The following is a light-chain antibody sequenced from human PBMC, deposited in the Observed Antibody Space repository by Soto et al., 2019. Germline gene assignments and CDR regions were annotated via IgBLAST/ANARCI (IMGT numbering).Light chain of an antibody. Sequence: DIQMTQSPSTLSASVGDRVTITCRASQSISSWLAWYQQKPGKAPKLLIYKASTLESGVPSRFSGSGSGTEFTLTISSLQPDDPATYYCHQYKSDPYTFGQGTNLEIK. V-gene: IGKV1-5*03. CDR2: KAS. CDR1: QSISSW. CDR3: HQYKSDPYT. J-gene: IGKJ2*01.